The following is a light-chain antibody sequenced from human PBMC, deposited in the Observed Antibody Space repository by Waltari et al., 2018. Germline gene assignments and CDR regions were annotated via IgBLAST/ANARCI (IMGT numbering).Light chain of an antibody. V-gene: IGKV4-1*01. CDR1: QSILFTSNNKNY. Sequence: DIMMTQSPDSLAVSLAERATITCTSSQSILFTSNNKNYLAWYQQRPGQPPKLLIYWASTRESGVPDRFSGSGSGTDFTLTISSLQTEDVAVYYCQQYYSTPYTFGQGTKLEI. CDR2: WAS. J-gene: IGKJ2*01. CDR3: QQYYSTPYT.